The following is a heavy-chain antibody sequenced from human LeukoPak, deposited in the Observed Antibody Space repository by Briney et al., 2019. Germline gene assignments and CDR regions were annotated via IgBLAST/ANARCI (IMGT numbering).Heavy chain of an antibody. V-gene: IGHV1-3*01. J-gene: IGHJ4*02. Sequence: ASVKVSCKASGYTFTTNAMHWVRQAPGQRLEWMGWINAGNGNTKYSQKFQGRVTITRDTSASTAYMELSSLRSEDTAVYYCARRGSSGWYGDYWGQGTLVTVSS. CDR3: ARRGSSGWYGDY. CDR2: INAGNGNT. D-gene: IGHD6-19*01. CDR1: GYTFTTNA.